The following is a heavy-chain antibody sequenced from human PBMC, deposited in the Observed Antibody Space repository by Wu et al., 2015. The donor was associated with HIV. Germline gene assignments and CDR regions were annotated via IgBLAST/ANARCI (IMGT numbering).Heavy chain of an antibody. V-gene: IGHV1-18*01. Sequence: LVQSGPEAKRPGASVNVSCKASYILTSHPIGWVRQAPGQRLEWMGWMNPYNGYRKPAQRFQDRITMSTNNSAHTAYMELRSLTSDDTAIYFCARVQFDPDYYTYFDLWGQGTLVTVSS. CDR3: ARVQFDPDYYTYFDL. CDR2: MNPYNGYR. D-gene: IGHD4/OR15-4a*01. CDR1: YILTSHP. J-gene: IGHJ2*01.